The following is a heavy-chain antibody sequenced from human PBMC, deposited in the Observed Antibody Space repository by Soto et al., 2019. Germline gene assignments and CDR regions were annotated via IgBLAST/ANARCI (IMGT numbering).Heavy chain of an antibody. D-gene: IGHD4-17*01. V-gene: IGHV3-48*03. Sequence: GGSLRLSCAASGSTFSSYEMNWVRQAPGKGLEWVSYISSSGSTIYYADSVKGRFTISRDNAKNSLYLQMNSLRAEDTAVYYCARAGGPGTRDAFDIWGQGTMVTVSS. CDR1: GSTFSSYE. CDR3: ARAGGPGTRDAFDI. CDR2: ISSSGSTI. J-gene: IGHJ3*02.